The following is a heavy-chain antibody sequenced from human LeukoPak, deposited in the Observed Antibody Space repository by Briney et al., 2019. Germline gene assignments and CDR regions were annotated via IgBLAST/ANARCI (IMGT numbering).Heavy chain of an antibody. D-gene: IGHD5-12*01. Sequence: ASVKVSCKASGYPFTGYYLHWVRQAPGQGLEWMGWINPNSGGTNYAQKFQGRVTMTRDTSISTAYMELSRLRSNDTAVYYCARQSSGGYGLGYWGQGTLVTVSS. CDR2: INPNSGGT. J-gene: IGHJ4*02. CDR3: ARQSSGGYGLGY. V-gene: IGHV1-2*02. CDR1: GYPFTGYY.